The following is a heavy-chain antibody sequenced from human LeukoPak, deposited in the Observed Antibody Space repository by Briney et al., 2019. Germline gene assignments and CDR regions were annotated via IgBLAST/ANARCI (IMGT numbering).Heavy chain of an antibody. D-gene: IGHD1-20*01. V-gene: IGHV4-61*02. CDR2: VYTSGST. CDR3: VTANQRSTYYFDY. Sequence: SETLSLTCSVSGASISGGDHYWSWIRQPAWKGLEWVGRVYTSGSTTYNPSLKSRVTISVDTSTNQFSLKLSSVTAADTAVYYCVTANQRSTYYFDYWGQGTLVTVSS. J-gene: IGHJ4*02. CDR1: GASISGGDHY.